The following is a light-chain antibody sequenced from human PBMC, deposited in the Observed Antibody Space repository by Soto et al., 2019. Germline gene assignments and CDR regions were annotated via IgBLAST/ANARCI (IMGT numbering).Light chain of an antibody. V-gene: IGKV3-15*01. CDR2: GAS. J-gene: IGKJ1*01. CDR3: QQYNNWPWT. CDR1: QTVSNQ. Sequence: EIVLTQSPVTLSLSPGERATLSCRASQTVSNQLAWYQQKPGQAPRLLIYGASKRATGFPARFSGSGSGTDFTLTISSLQSEDFAVYYCQQYNNWPWTFGQGTKVEIK.